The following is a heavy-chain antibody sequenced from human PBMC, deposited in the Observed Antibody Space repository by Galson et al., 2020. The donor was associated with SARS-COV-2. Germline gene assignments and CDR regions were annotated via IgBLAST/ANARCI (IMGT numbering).Heavy chain of an antibody. J-gene: IGHJ4*02. V-gene: IGHV4-59*08. CDR1: GGSISTYY. Sequence: SQTLSLTCTVSGGSISTYYWNWIRQSPGKGLEWIAYIHYSGTTHYNPSLKSRVSISVDTSENQFSLRMSSVTAADTAVYYCARQGYYESGGYRAYYFDYWGQGTLVTVSS. D-gene: IGHD3-22*01. CDR2: IHYSGTT. CDR3: ARQGYYESGGYRAYYFDY.